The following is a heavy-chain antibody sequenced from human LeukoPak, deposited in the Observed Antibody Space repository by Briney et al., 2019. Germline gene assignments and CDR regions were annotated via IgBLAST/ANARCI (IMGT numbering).Heavy chain of an antibody. CDR1: GYTFTDYY. CDR2: INPNSGGT. Sequence: ASVKVSCKASGYTFTDYYIHWVRQAPGQGLECVGWINPNSGGTNYAQKFQGRVTMTRDTSISTAYMELSRLRSDDTAVYYCARGGSGSYFSWLDPWGQGTLVTVSS. V-gene: IGHV1-2*02. CDR3: ARGGSGSYFSWLDP. D-gene: IGHD3-10*01. J-gene: IGHJ5*02.